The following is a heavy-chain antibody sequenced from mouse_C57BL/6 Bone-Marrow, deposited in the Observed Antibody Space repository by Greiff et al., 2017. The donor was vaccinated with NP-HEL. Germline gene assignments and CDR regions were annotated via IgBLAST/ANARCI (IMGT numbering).Heavy chain of an antibody. CDR3: ARERLPSMDY. D-gene: IGHD1-2*01. CDR2: ISDGGSYT. J-gene: IGHJ4*01. V-gene: IGHV5-4*01. CDR1: GFTFSSYA. Sequence: EVMLVESGGGLVKPGGSLKLSCAASGFTFSSYAMSWVRQTPEKRLEWVATISDGGSYTYYPDNVKGRFTISRDNAKNNLYLQMSHLKSEDTAMYYCARERLPSMDYWGQGTSVTVSS.